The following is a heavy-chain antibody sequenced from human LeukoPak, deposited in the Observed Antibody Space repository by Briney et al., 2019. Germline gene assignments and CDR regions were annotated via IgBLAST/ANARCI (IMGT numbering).Heavy chain of an antibody. CDR3: ARRTFGGVIAY. CDR1: GGSISSYY. V-gene: IGHV4-59*01. J-gene: IGHJ4*02. CDR2: IYYSGST. D-gene: IGHD3-16*02. Sequence: PSETLSLTCTVSGGSISSYYWSWIRQPPGKGLEWIGYIYYSGSTNYNPSLKSRVTISVDTSKNQFSLKLSSVTAADTAVYYCARRTFGGVIAYWGQGTLVTVSS.